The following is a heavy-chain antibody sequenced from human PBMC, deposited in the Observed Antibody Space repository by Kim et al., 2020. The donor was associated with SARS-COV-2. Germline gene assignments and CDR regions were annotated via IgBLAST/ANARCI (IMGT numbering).Heavy chain of an antibody. Sequence: GGSLRLSCAASGFTFSSYAMHWVRQAPGKGLEWVAVISYDGSNKYYADSVKGRFTISRDNSKNTLYLQMNSLRAEDTAVYYCARDVADILTGYYIFYYWG. CDR3: ARDVADILTGYYIFYY. D-gene: IGHD3-9*01. CDR1: GFTFSSYA. J-gene: IGHJ4*01. CDR2: ISYDGSNK. V-gene: IGHV3-30*04.